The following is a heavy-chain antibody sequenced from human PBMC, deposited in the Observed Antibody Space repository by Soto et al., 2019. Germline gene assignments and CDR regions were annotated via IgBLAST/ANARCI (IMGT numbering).Heavy chain of an antibody. V-gene: IGHV4-59*08. D-gene: IGHD4-17*01. Sequence: PSETLSLTCTVSGGSISSYYWSWFRQSPGKRMEWIGYVHHSWGSSYNPSLQSRVAISQDTSKSQFSLKLTFVTATYTAVYYCARHTVGRFDYCGQGTLVTVSS. J-gene: IGHJ4*02. CDR1: GGSISSYY. CDR3: ARHTVGRFDY. CDR2: VHHSWGS.